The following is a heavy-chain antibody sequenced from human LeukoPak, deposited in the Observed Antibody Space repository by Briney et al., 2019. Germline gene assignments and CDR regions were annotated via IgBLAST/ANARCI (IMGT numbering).Heavy chain of an antibody. CDR2: IYYSGST. Sequence: KPSETLSLTCTVSGGSISSSSYYWGWIRQPPGKGLEWIGSIYYSGSTYYNPSLKSRVTISVDRSKNQFFLRLRSMTAADTAVYYCARDRLRNWYFDLWGRGTLVTVSS. D-gene: IGHD2-21*02. J-gene: IGHJ2*01. V-gene: IGHV4-39*07. CDR1: GGSISSSSYY. CDR3: ARDRLRNWYFDL.